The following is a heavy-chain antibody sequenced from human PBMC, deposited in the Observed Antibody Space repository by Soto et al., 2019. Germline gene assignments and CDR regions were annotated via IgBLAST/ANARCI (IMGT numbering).Heavy chain of an antibody. J-gene: IGHJ4*02. CDR3: TRWNGFGDS. V-gene: IGHV3-23*01. Sequence: EVQLLESGGGSVQPGGALKLSCGASGFNITDYGVTWVRQPPGKGLEWVSGFTGGHGKTFYADSVRGRFTLSREDSGNMVYLQMDSLRVEDTAVYYCTRWNGFGDSWGQGTLVTVAS. CDR2: FTGGHGKT. CDR1: GFNITDYG. D-gene: IGHD1-1*01.